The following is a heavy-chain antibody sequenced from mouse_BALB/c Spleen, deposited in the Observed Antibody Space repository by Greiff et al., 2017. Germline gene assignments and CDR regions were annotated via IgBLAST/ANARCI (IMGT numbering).Heavy chain of an antibody. Sequence: DVMLVESGGGLVQPGGSRKLSCAASGFTFSSFGMHWVRQAPEKGLEWVAYISSGSSTIYYADTVKGRFTISRDNPKNTLFLQMTSLRSEDTAMYYCARSDYDDPYAMDYWGQGTSVTVSS. CDR3: ARSDYDDPYAMDY. J-gene: IGHJ4*01. CDR1: GFTFSSFG. D-gene: IGHD2-4*01. CDR2: ISSGSSTI. V-gene: IGHV5-17*02.